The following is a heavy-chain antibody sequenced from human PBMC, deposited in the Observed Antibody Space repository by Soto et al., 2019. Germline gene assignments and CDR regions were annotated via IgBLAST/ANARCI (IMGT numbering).Heavy chain of an antibody. CDR1: GFIFSTTD. J-gene: IGHJ5*01. V-gene: IGHV3-23*01. CDR2: IYGDGGTT. Sequence: GGSLRLSCAASGFIFSTTDMSWVRQAPGKGLEWVSTIYGDGGTTYYADSVKGRFTISRDNSKNMVYLQMDSLRADDTATYYCVKNSGWFNSWGRGTLVTVYS. D-gene: IGHD3-10*01. CDR3: VKNSGWFNS.